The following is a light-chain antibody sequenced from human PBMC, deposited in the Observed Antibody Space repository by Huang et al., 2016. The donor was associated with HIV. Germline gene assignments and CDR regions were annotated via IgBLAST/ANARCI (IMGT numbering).Light chain of an antibody. Sequence: EIVLTQSPATLSLSPGERATLSCRASQSVSSHLAWYQPKVGQALRLLIYDASNRAAGLPARFSGSGSGTDFTLTISSLEPEDFAVYYCQQRSNWPWTFGQGTKVEIK. J-gene: IGKJ1*01. CDR3: QQRSNWPWT. CDR1: QSVSSH. V-gene: IGKV3-11*01. CDR2: DAS.